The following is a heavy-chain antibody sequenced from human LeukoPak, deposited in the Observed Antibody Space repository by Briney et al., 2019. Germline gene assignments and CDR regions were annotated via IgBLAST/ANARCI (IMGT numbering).Heavy chain of an antibody. CDR1: GFTFSSYA. V-gene: IGHV3-7*03. CDR2: IKQDGSEK. Sequence: GGSLRLSCAASGFTFSSYAMSWVRQAPGRGLEWVANIKQDGSEKYYVDSVKGRFTISRDNAKTSLYLQMNSLRAEDTAVYYCARDVLAAGATGTFDIWGQGTMVTVSS. CDR3: ARDVLAAGATGTFDI. D-gene: IGHD1-14*01. J-gene: IGHJ3*02.